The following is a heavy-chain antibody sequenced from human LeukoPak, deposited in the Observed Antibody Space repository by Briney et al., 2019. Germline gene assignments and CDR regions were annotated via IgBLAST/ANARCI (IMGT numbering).Heavy chain of an antibody. CDR1: GGSISSSNW. CDR3: ARDSSPTFDYYGSGSYHTRRWFDP. J-gene: IGHJ5*02. D-gene: IGHD3-10*01. Sequence: PSETLSLTCAVSGGSISSSNWWSWVRQPPGKGLEWIGEIYHSGSTNYNPSLKSRVTISVDKSKNQFSLKLSSVTAADTAVYYCARDSSPTFDYYGSGSYHTRRWFDPWGQGTLVTVSS. CDR2: IYHSGST. V-gene: IGHV4-4*02.